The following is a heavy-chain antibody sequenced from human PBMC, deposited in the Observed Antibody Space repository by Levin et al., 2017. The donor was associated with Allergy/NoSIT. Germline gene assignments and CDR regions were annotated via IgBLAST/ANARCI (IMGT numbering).Heavy chain of an antibody. CDR1: GYSFTSYW. Sequence: KVSCKGSGYSFTSYWIGWVRQMPGKGLEWMGIIYPGDSDTRYSPSFQGQVTISADKSISTAYLQWSSLKASDTAMYYCARHTGGYSGYDPLGYWGQGTLVTVSS. D-gene: IGHD5-12*01. CDR3: ARHTGGYSGYDPLGY. J-gene: IGHJ4*02. V-gene: IGHV5-51*01. CDR2: IYPGDSDT.